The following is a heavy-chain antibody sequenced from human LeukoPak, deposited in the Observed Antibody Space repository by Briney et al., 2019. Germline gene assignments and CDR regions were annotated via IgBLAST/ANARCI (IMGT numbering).Heavy chain of an antibody. Sequence: PSETLSLTCTVSGGSISSYYWSWIRQPPGKGLEWIGYIYYSGSTNYNPSLKSRVTISVDTSKNQFSLKLSSVTAADTAVYYCARGGGRYFDWLLSPPFDHWGQGTLVTVSS. CDR3: ARGGGRYFDWLLSPPFDH. J-gene: IGHJ4*02. CDR2: IYYSGST. D-gene: IGHD3-9*01. CDR1: GGSISSYY. V-gene: IGHV4-59*01.